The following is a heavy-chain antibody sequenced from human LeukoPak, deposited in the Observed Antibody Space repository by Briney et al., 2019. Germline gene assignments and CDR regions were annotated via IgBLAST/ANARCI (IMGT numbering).Heavy chain of an antibody. CDR3: ARDKAVAGTDNWFDP. CDR1: GFTFSSYW. V-gene: IGHV3-74*01. CDR2: INRDGSST. D-gene: IGHD6-19*01. Sequence: GGSLRLSCAASGFTFSSYWMHWVRQAPGKGLVWVSRINRDGSSTSYADSVKGRFTISRDNAKNTLYLQMNSLRAEDTAVYYCARDKAVAGTDNWFDPWGQGTLVTVSS. J-gene: IGHJ5*02.